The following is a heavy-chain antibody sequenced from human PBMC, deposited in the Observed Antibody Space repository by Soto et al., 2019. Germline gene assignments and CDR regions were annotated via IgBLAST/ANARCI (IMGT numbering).Heavy chain of an antibody. CDR3: ARDGDPGYSFWSGPLGGGRFDP. J-gene: IGHJ5*02. CDR2: IVPLFGTA. D-gene: IGHD3-3*01. CDR1: GATFGNTA. Sequence: QVQLVQSGAEVKEPGSSVNVSCKTSGATFGNTAVTWVRQAPGQGLEWIGGIVPLFGTAIYAQKFRGRVTITADESTSTAYMELSSLRTDDTAVYYCARDGDPGYSFWSGPLGGGRFDPWGQGTLVTVSS. V-gene: IGHV1-69*12.